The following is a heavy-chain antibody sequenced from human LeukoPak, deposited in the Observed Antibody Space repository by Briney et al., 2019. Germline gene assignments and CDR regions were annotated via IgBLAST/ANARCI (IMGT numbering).Heavy chain of an antibody. J-gene: IGHJ4*02. Sequence: SETLSLTCTVSGDSISSGSYYWSWIRQPAGKRLEWIGRIYTSGITNYNPSLKSRVTISVDTSKNQFPLKLSSVTAADTAFYYCASEGVVRYLFDYWGQGTLVTVSS. CDR3: ASEGVVRYLFDY. V-gene: IGHV4-61*02. CDR1: GDSISSGSYY. D-gene: IGHD3-3*01. CDR2: IYTSGIT.